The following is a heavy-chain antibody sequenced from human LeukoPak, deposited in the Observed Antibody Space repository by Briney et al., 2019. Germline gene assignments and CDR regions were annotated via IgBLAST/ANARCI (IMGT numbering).Heavy chain of an antibody. CDR1: GFTFSDYW. V-gene: IGHV3-7*01. Sequence: GGSLRLSCAASGFTFSDYWMTWFRQAPGKGPERVASIEQDGSDIQYVDFVKGRFTISRDNGRNSVYLRMNSLRVEDTAVYYCARVTAWGYFDYWGQGTLVSVSS. CDR3: ARVTAWGYFDY. CDR2: IEQDGSDI. J-gene: IGHJ4*02. D-gene: IGHD1-26*01.